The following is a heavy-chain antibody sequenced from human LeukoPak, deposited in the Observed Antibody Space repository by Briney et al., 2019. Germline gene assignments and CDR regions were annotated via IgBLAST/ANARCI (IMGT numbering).Heavy chain of an antibody. V-gene: IGHV1-2*02. CDR1: GGNFINYA. D-gene: IGHD6-19*01. CDR2: INPNSGGT. CDR3: ARDIGEQWLVAEPWAFDI. Sequence: GASVKVSCKASGGNFINYAINWVRQAPGQGLEWMGWINPNSGGTNYAQKFQGRVTMTRDTSISTAYMELSRLRSDDTAVYYCARDIGEQWLVAEPWAFDIWGQGTMVTVSS. J-gene: IGHJ3*02.